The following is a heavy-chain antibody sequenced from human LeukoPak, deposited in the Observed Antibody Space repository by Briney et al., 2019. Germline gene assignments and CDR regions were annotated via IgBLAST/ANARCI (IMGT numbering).Heavy chain of an antibody. J-gene: IGHJ4*02. Sequence: PGGSLRLSCAASGFTFSSYSMNWVRQAPGKGLEWVSSISSSSSYIYYADSVKGRFTISRDNAKNSLYLQMNSLRAEDTAVYYCARVVHAYYYDSSGYYYFIDYWGQGTLVTVSS. CDR3: ARVVHAYYYDSSGYYYFIDY. CDR1: GFTFSSYS. D-gene: IGHD3-22*01. CDR2: ISSSSSYI. V-gene: IGHV3-21*01.